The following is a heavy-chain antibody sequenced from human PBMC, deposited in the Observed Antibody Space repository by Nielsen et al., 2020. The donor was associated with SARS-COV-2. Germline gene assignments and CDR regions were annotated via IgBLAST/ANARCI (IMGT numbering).Heavy chain of an antibody. V-gene: IGHV1-69*13. CDR3: ARESPGDGWFDP. Sequence: SVKVSCKASGGTFSSYAISWVRQAPGQGLEWMGGIIPIFGTANYAQKFQGRVTITADESTSTAYMELSSLRSEDTAVYYCARESPGDGWFDPWGQGTLVTVSS. CDR2: IIPIFGTA. J-gene: IGHJ5*02. CDR1: GGTFSSYA. D-gene: IGHD3-16*01.